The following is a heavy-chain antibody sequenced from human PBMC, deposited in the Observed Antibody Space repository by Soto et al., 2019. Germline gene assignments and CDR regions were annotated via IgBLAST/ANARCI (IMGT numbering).Heavy chain of an antibody. CDR1: GFTFSSYG. CDR2: ISYDGSNK. V-gene: IGHV3-30*18. J-gene: IGHJ6*02. CDR3: AKDGGYYYGMDV. Sequence: SLRLSCAASGFTFSSYGMHWVRQAPGKGLEWVAVISYDGSNKYYADSVKGRFTISRDNSKNTLYLQMNSLRAEDTAVYYCAKDGGYYYGMDVWGQGTTVTVSS.